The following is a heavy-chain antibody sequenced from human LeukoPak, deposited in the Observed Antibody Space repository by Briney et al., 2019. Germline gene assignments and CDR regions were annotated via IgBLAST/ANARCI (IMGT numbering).Heavy chain of an antibody. CDR1: GFTVSSNY. D-gene: IGHD6-19*01. J-gene: IGHJ4*02. Sequence: GGSLRLSGAASGFTVSSNYMSWVRQAPGKGLEWVSVIYSGGSTYYADSVKGRFTISRDNSKNTLYLQMNSLRAEDTAVYYCARARVAGTGTYYFDYWGQGTLVTVSS. CDR3: ARARVAGTGTYYFDY. CDR2: IYSGGST. V-gene: IGHV3-66*01.